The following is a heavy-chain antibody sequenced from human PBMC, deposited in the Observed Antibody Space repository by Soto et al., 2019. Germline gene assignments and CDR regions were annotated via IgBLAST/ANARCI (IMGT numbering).Heavy chain of an antibody. Sequence: ASVKVSCKASGYTFTSYAMHWVRQAPGQRLEWMGWINAGNGNTKYSQKFQGRVTITRDTSASTAYMELSSLRSEDTAVYYCARDRVHDEFLCGCHRELYYYYGMDVWGQGTTVTVSS. J-gene: IGHJ6*02. CDR2: INAGNGNT. CDR3: ARDRVHDEFLCGCHRELYYYYGMDV. D-gene: IGHD1-7*01. V-gene: IGHV1-3*01. CDR1: GYTFTSYA.